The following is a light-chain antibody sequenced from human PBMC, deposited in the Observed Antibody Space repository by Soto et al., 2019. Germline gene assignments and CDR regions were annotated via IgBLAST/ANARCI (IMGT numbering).Light chain of an antibody. CDR2: AAS. V-gene: IGKV3-15*01. Sequence: EILMTQSPAILSVSPGERATLSCRASQSVSSNLAWYQQKPGQAPRLLIYAASERATGIPARFSGSGSGIEFTLTIGSLQSEDFAVYYCHQYDNWPRTFGQGTKVDIK. J-gene: IGKJ1*01. CDR3: HQYDNWPRT. CDR1: QSVSSN.